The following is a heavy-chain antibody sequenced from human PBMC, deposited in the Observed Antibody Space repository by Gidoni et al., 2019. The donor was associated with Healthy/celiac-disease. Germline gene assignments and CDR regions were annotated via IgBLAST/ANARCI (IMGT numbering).Heavy chain of an antibody. CDR3: ARDRAVPAAIGFINYYYYGMDV. CDR1: GGSISSYY. V-gene: IGHV4-59*01. CDR2: IYYSGST. J-gene: IGHJ6*02. Sequence: QVQLQESGPGLVKPSENLSLTCTVSGGSISSYYWSWIRQPPGKGLEWIGYIYYSGSTNYNPSLKSRVTISVDTSKNQSSLKLSSVTAADTAVYYCARDRAVPAAIGFINYYYYGMDVWGQGTTVTVSS. D-gene: IGHD2-2*01.